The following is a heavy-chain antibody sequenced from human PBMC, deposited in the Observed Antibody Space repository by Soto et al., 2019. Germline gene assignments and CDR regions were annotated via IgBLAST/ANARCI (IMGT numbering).Heavy chain of an antibody. D-gene: IGHD1-7*01. Sequence: QVQLVQSGAEVKKPGASVKVSCKASGYTFTSYDINWVRQATGQGLEWMGWMNPNSGNTGYAQKFQGRVTMTRNTSISTAYMELSSLRSEDTAVYYCARAQRALRTGTTWGYYFDYWGQGTLVTVSS. CDR2: MNPNSGNT. CDR1: GYTFTSYD. CDR3: ARAQRALRTGTTWGYYFDY. J-gene: IGHJ4*02. V-gene: IGHV1-8*01.